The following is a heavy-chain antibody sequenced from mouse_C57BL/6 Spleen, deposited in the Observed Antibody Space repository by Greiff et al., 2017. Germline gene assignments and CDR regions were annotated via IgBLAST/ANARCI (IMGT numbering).Heavy chain of an antibody. CDR1: GYTFTDYE. V-gene: IGHV1-15*01. J-gene: IGHJ1*03. CDR2: IDPETGGT. D-gene: IGHD2-2*01. CDR3: TRHGNDGYVDV. Sequence: QVQLQQPGAELVRPGASVTLSCKASGYTFTDYEMHWVKQTPVHGLEWIGAIDPETGGTAYNQKFKGKAILTADKSSSTAYMELRSLTSEDSAVYYCTRHGNDGYVDVWGTGTTVTVSS.